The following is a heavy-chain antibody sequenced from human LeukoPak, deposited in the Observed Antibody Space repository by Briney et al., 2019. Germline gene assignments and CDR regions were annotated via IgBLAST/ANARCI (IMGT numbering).Heavy chain of an antibody. Sequence: GGSLRLSCAASGFTFSSYWMTWVRQAPGKGLEWVANIKPDGCVGYYVDSVRGRFIIPRDNAGNSLYLQMNSLRVEDTAVYYCTQNLVAAAGDHWGQGTLLIVSS. CDR3: TQNLVAAAGDH. J-gene: IGHJ4*02. V-gene: IGHV3-7*01. CDR2: IKPDGCVG. CDR1: GFTFSSYW. D-gene: IGHD6-13*01.